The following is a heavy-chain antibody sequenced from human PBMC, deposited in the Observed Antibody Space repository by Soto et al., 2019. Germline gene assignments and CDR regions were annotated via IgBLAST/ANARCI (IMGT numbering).Heavy chain of an antibody. D-gene: IGHD1-26*01. J-gene: IGHJ4*02. CDR2: IYSGGSI. Sequence: QVQLQESGPGLVKPSQTLSLTCIVSGGSISNVNDCWSWIRQRQGKGLEWIGHIYSGGSIYTNPSLTSRVTILVDTSKNQFSLQLSAVSAADTAVYYCSRVASWDKVDYWGQGTLFTVSS. CDR3: SRVASWDKVDY. CDR1: GGSISNVNDC. V-gene: IGHV4-30-4*01.